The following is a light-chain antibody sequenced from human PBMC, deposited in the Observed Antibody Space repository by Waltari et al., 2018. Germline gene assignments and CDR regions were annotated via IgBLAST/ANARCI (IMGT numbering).Light chain of an antibody. CDR2: KAS. V-gene: IGKV1-5*03. CDR1: QSINNW. J-gene: IGKJ1*01. Sequence: DFQMTHSHSTLPASVEDRVTFTCRASQSINNWLAWYQQKPGIAPKLLIYKASSLESGVPSRFSGSGSGTEFTLTISSLQPDDLATYYCQQYSTNPWTFGQGTKVKIE. CDR3: QQYSTNPWT.